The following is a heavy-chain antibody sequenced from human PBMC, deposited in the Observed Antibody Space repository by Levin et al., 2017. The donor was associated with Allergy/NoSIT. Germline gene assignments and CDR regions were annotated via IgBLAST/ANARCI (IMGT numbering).Heavy chain of an antibody. CDR3: AEDPVENSDWPHNFDY. V-gene: IGHV3-48*02. Sequence: GGSLRLSCAASGFTFSTYSLNWVRQAPGKGLEWLSYISSDRTTIYYADSVKGRFTISRDEAKNSLYLQMNSLRDEDTAVYYCAEDPVENSDWPHNFDYWGQGTLVTVSS. J-gene: IGHJ4*02. CDR2: ISSDRTTI. CDR1: GFTFSTYS. D-gene: IGHD6-19*01.